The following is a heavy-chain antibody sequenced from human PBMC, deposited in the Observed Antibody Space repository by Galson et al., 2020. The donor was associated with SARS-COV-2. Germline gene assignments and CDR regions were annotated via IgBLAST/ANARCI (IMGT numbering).Heavy chain of an antibody. J-gene: IGHJ2*01. CDR3: ARHMVGPRYFDL. V-gene: IGHV4-39*01. CDR1: GGSIDTATNY. CDR2: VYHTGKT. Sequence: SETLSLTCTVSGGSIDTATNYWVWIRRPPGKGLEWIGTVYHTGKTPYSPSLTSRATLSLDPSKNQFFLRLGSVTAADPAVYYCARHMVGPRYFDLGGRGTLVTVSS. D-gene: IGHD1-26*01.